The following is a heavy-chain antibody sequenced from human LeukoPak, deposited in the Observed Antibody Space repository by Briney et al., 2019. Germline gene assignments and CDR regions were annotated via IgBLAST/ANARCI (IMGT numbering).Heavy chain of an antibody. D-gene: IGHD6-13*01. CDR1: GFMFNDYA. CDR2: ISWNSGNM. CDR3: AKGPGLGAGKRYLDL. V-gene: IGHV3-9*01. J-gene: IGHJ2*01. Sequence: GGSLRLSCAPSGFMFNDYALHWVRQAPGKGLEWVSSISWNSGNMYYVDSVKGRFTISRDNAKNSLSLQMNSLIPEDTALYYCAKGPGLGAGKRYLDLWGRGTLVIVSS.